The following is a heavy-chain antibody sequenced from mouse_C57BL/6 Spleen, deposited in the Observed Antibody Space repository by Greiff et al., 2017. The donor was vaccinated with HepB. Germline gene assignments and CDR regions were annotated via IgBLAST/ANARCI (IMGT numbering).Heavy chain of an antibody. Sequence: QVQLQQSGPGLVQPSQSLSITCTVSGFSLTSYGVHWVRQSPGKGLEWLGVIWSGGSTDYNAAFISRLSISKDNSKSQVFCKMKSLQADDTAIYYCARKSDVYLYYYAMDYWGQGTSVTVSS. CDR3: ARKSDVYLYYYAMDY. V-gene: IGHV2-2*01. CDR1: GFSLTSYG. D-gene: IGHD2-3*01. J-gene: IGHJ4*01. CDR2: IWSGGST.